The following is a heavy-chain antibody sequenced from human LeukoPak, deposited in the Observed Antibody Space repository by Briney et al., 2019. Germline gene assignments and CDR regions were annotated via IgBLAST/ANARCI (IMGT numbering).Heavy chain of an antibody. CDR1: GGSFSGYY. D-gene: IGHD6-13*01. Sequence: SETLSLTCAVYGGSFSGYYWSWIRQPPGKGLEWIGEINHSGSTNYNPSLKSRVTISVDTSKNQFSLELSSVTAADTAVYYCARGQQQLPEGGLDYWGQGTLVTVSS. CDR2: INHSGST. J-gene: IGHJ4*02. V-gene: IGHV4-34*01. CDR3: ARGQQQLPEGGLDY.